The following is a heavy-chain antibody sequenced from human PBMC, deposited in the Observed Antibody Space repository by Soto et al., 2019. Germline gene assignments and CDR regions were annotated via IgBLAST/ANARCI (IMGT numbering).Heavy chain of an antibody. CDR2: IIRDGSET. D-gene: IGHD1-26*01. V-gene: IGHV3-7*03. CDR1: GFSFSSYW. J-gene: IGHJ5*01. CDR3: ARAVSGSYDS. Sequence: PGGSLRLSCAASGFSFSSYWMTWVRQAPGKGLEWVANIIRDGSETYYVDSVKGRFTISRDNAKNSAYLQMNSLRAEDTAVYYCARAVSGSYDSWGQGIMVTVSS.